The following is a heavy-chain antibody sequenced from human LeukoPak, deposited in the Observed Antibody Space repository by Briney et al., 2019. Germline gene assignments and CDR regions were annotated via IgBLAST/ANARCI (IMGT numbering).Heavy chain of an antibody. CDR1: GGSISSGNYY. J-gene: IGHJ5*02. CDR3: ARARDYSNYETWFDP. Sequence: SETLSLTCTVSGGSISSGNYYWNWIRQPAGKGLEWIGRIYTSGSTNYNPSLKSRVTISVDTSKNQFSLKLSSVTAADTAVYYCARARDYSNYETWFDPWGQGTLVTVSS. CDR2: IYTSGST. D-gene: IGHD4-11*01. V-gene: IGHV4-61*02.